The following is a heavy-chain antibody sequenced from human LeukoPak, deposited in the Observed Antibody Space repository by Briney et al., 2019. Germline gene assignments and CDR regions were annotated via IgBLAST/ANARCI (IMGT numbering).Heavy chain of an antibody. CDR2: IYYSGGT. Sequence: SETLSLTCAVYGGSFSGYYWSWIRQPPGKGLEWIGYIYYSGGTYYNPSLRSRVTISVDTSKNQFSLKLSSVTAADTAVYYCARSSEGRYYYDSSGFSYYYYYMDVWGKGTTVTISS. CDR3: ARSSEGRYYYDSSGFSYYYYYMDV. CDR1: GGSFSGYY. D-gene: IGHD3-22*01. V-gene: IGHV4-59*01. J-gene: IGHJ6*03.